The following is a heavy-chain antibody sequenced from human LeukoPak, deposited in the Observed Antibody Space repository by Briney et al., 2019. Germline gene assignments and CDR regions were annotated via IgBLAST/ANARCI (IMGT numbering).Heavy chain of an antibody. D-gene: IGHD2-2*01. CDR3: ATQDVVVPTAAHRPLDY. V-gene: IGHV4-39*01. CDR2: IYYSVSS. J-gene: IGHJ4*02. Sequence: ETPSHTCILSRGSTSTTIFYRDWIRHPPGKGLEWIGSIYYSVSSYYNQSLKSRATTSVATPENQFSLKLSSVTAADTALYFWATQDVVVPTAAHRPLDYWSQGTLVTVSS. CDR1: RGSTSTTIFY.